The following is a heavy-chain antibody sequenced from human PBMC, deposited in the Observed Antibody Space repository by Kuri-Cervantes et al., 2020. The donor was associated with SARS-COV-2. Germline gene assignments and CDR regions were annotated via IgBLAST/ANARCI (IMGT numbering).Heavy chain of an antibody. CDR3: ATTFAFLMGATYDY. CDR1: GGTFSSYT. D-gene: IGHD1-26*01. J-gene: IGHJ4*02. CDR2: ISAYNGNT. Sequence: ASVKVSCKASGGTFSSYTISWVRQAPGQGLEWMGGISAYNGNTNYAQKLQGRVTMTTDTSTSTAYMELRSLRSDDTAVYYCATTFAFLMGATYDYWGQGTLVTVSS. V-gene: IGHV1-18*01.